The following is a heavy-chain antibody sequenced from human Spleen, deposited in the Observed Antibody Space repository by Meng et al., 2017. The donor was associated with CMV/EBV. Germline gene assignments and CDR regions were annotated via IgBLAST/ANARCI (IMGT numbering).Heavy chain of an antibody. V-gene: IGHV3-7*01. D-gene: IGHD3-10*01. CDR3: ARVALWFGDSYPGYYFYGMDV. Sequence: SCVASGFTFSTYWMTWVRQAPGAGLEWVADINQDGTEKYYVDSMKGRFTISRDNAKNSLYLHMHSPRAEDTAVYYCARVALWFGDSYPGYYFYGMDVWGQGTTVTVSS. CDR1: GFTFSTYW. J-gene: IGHJ6*02. CDR2: INQDGTEK.